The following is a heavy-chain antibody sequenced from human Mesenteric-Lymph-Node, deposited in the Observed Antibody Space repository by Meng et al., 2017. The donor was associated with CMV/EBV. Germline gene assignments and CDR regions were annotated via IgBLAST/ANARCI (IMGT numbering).Heavy chain of an antibody. CDR2: ISSTSAYI. Sequence: GGSLRLSCAASGFSFSSHTINWVRQAPGKGLEWVSSISSTSAYIFYADSVRGRFSISRDNAKNFLYLQMNSLRADDTAVYYCARVWSRLSGIDYWGQGTLVTVSS. CDR3: ARVWSRLSGIDY. V-gene: IGHV3-21*01. J-gene: IGHJ4*02. D-gene: IGHD2/OR15-2a*01. CDR1: GFSFSSHT.